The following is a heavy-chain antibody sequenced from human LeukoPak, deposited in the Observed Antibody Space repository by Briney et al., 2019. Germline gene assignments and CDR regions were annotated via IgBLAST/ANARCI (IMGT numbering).Heavy chain of an antibody. CDR1: GFTFDDYA. CDR3: ARDLADPYGMDV. Sequence: GGSLRLSCAASGFTFDDYAMHWVRQAPGKGLEWVSSISSSSSYIYYADSVKGRFTISRDNAKNSLYLQMNSLRAEDTAVYYCARDLADPYGMDVWGQGTTVTVSS. CDR2: ISSSSSYI. J-gene: IGHJ6*02. V-gene: IGHV3-21*01.